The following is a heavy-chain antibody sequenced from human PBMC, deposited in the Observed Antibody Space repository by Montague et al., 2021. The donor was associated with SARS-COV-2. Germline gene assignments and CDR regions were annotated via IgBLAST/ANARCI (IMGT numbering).Heavy chain of an antibody. Sequence: SETLSLTCTVSGVSISSSSYYWGWIRQPPGKGLEWIGSIYYSGSTYYNPSLKSRVTISVDTSKNQFSLKLSSVTAADTAVYYCARNQGYSWNYYYYYGLDVWGQGTTVTVSS. J-gene: IGHJ6*02. CDR1: GVSISSSSYY. V-gene: IGHV4-39*07. CDR3: ARNQGYSWNYYYYYGLDV. CDR2: IYYSGST. D-gene: IGHD1-20*01.